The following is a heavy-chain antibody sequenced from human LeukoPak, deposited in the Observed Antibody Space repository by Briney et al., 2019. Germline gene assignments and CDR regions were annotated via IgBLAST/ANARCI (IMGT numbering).Heavy chain of an antibody. V-gene: IGHV3-53*01. CDR3: ARDQWLVRDHYMDV. Sequence: GGSLRLSCAASALTVSSNCMSWVRQAPGKGLEWVSLIYSGGSTYYTDSVKGRFTISRDNARNSLYLQMNSLRAEDTAVYYCARDQWLVRDHYMDVWGKGTTVIVSS. CDR1: ALTVSSNC. J-gene: IGHJ6*03. CDR2: IYSGGST. D-gene: IGHD6-19*01.